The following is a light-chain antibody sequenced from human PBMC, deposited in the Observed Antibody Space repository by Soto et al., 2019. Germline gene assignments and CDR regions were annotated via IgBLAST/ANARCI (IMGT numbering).Light chain of an antibody. CDR1: SGSVSTTNY. Sequence: QTVVTQEPSFSVSPGGTVTLTCGLSSGSVSTTNYPSWYQQTPGQTPRALLYSTNIRSSGVPDRFSGSILGDKAALTITGAQADDESDYYCILYMGSGIWVFGGGTKLTVL. CDR2: STN. J-gene: IGLJ3*02. V-gene: IGLV8-61*01. CDR3: ILYMGSGIWV.